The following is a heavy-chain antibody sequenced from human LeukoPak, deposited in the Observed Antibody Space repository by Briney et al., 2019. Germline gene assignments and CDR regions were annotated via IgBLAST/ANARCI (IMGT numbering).Heavy chain of an antibody. D-gene: IGHD3-10*01. J-gene: IGHJ6*03. CDR1: GFTFSSYS. CDR3: ARHGTITMVRGRLRYYYMDV. CDR2: ITSSSSTI. V-gene: IGHV3-48*01. Sequence: GGSLRLSCAASGFTFSSYSMNWVRQAPGKGLEWVSYITSSSSTIDYADSVKGRFTISRDNAKNSLYLQMNSLRAEDTAVYYCARHGTITMVRGRLRYYYMDVWGKGATVTISS.